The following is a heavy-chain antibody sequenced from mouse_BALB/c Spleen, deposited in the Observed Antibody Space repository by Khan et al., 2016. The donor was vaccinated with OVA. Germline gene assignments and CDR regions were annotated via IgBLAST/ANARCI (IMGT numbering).Heavy chain of an antibody. Sequence: EVQLVESGGDLVKPGGSLKLSCAASGFTFSSYVMSWVRQTPEKRLEWVASISSGGSTYYPDSVKGRFTISRDNARNILYLQMSSLRSEDTAMYECAREAYRYEEYYFDYWGQGTTLTVSS. D-gene: IGHD2-14*01. CDR3: AREAYRYEEYYFDY. J-gene: IGHJ2*01. CDR2: ISSGGST. V-gene: IGHV5-6-5*01. CDR1: GFTFSSYV.